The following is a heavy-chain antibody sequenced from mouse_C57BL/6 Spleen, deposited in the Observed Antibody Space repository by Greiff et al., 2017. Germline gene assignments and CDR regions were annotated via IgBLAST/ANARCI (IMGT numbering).Heavy chain of an antibody. Sequence: EVQLQQSGPELVKPGASVKISCKASGYTFTDYYMNWVKQSHGKSLEWIGDINPNNGGTSYNQKFKGKATLTVDKSSSTAYMELRSLTSEDSAVXYCARSYYGSSFWYFDVWGTGTTVTVSS. CDR2: INPNNGGT. D-gene: IGHD1-1*01. J-gene: IGHJ1*03. CDR3: ARSYYGSSFWYFDV. CDR1: GYTFTDYY. V-gene: IGHV1-26*01.